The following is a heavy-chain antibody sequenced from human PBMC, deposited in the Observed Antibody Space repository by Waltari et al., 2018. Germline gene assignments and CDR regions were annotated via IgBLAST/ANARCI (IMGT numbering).Heavy chain of an antibody. CDR2: IIPIFGTA. CDR1: GGTFSSYA. V-gene: IGHV1-69*01. CDR3: ASGRYCSGGSCYYLPTAVTRGNYYYGRDV. D-gene: IGHD2-15*01. Sequence: QVQLVQSGAEVKKPGSSVKVSCKASGGTFSSYAISWVRQAPGQGLEWMGGIIPIFGTANDAQKFQGRVTITADEATSTAYMELSSLRSEDTAVYYCASGRYCSGGSCYYLPTAVTRGNYYYGRDVWGQGP. J-gene: IGHJ6*02.